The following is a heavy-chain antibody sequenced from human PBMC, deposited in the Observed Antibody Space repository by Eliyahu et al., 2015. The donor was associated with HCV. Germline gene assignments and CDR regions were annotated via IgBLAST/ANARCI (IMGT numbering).Heavy chain of an antibody. J-gene: IGHJ4*02. CDR2: IKQDGREK. CDR1: GFTFXSYW. D-gene: IGHD3-10*01. V-gene: IGHV3-7*01. Sequence: EVQLVESGGGLVQPGGSLRLSCAASGFTFXSYWMSWVRQAPGKGLEWVANIKQDGREKYYVDSVKGRFTISRDNAKNSLYLQMNSLRAEDTAVYYCARGSHYYGSGDNYFDYWGQGTLVTVSS. CDR3: ARGSHYYGSGDNYFDY.